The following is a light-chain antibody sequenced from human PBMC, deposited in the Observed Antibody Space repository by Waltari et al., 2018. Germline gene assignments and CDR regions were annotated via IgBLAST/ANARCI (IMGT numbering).Light chain of an antibody. Sequence: YVLTQPPSVSLAPGTTATISCGGENIESKSVHWYQHKAGQAPVLLIYYDSDLPSGIPERFSGSASGDTATLTITRVEAGDEADYYCQVWDTTSSHYVFGSGTRVTVL. CDR3: QVWDTTSSHYV. CDR2: YDS. J-gene: IGLJ6*01. V-gene: IGLV3-21*04. CDR1: NIESKS.